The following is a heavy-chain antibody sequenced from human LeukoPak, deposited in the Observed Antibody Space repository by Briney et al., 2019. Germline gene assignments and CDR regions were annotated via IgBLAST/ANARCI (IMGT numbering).Heavy chain of an antibody. CDR2: INHSGST. V-gene: IGHV4-34*01. Sequence: KPSETLSLTCAVYGGSFSGYYWSWIRQPPGKGLEWIGEINHSGSTNYNPSLKSRVTISVDTSKNQFSLKLSSVTAADTAVYYCARVKGRYYGMDVWGQGTTVTVSS. CDR3: ARVKGRYYGMDV. D-gene: IGHD3-10*01. J-gene: IGHJ6*02. CDR1: GGSFSGYY.